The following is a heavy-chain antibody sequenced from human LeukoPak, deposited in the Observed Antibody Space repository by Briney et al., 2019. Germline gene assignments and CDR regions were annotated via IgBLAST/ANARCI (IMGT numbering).Heavy chain of an antibody. CDR3: ARVLAPITIFGVVIISGAFDI. D-gene: IGHD3-3*01. J-gene: IGHJ3*02. V-gene: IGHV4-59*01. CDR2: IYYSGST. CDR1: GGSISSYY. Sequence: PSETLSLTCTVSGGSISSYYWSWIRQPPGKGLEWIGYIYYSGSTNYNPSLKSRVTISVDTSKTQFSLKLSSVTAADTAVYYCARVLAPITIFGVVIISGAFDIWGQGTMVTVSS.